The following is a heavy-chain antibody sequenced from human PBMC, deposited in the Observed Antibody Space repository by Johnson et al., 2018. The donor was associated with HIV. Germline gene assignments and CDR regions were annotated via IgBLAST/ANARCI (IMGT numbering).Heavy chain of an antibody. V-gene: IGHV3-30*04. J-gene: IGHJ3*02. CDR2: ISYDGRDK. CDR1: GFSFSSYA. D-gene: IGHD2-8*02. CDR3: ARGGYCTGGVCLGDAFDI. Sequence: VQLVESGGGVVQPGRSLRLSCVASGFSFSSYAMHWVRQTPGKGLEWVTLISYDGRDKFYADSAKGRFSISRDNSKNTLYLQMNTLRVEDTAVYYCARGGYCTGGVCLGDAFDIWGQGTMVTVSS.